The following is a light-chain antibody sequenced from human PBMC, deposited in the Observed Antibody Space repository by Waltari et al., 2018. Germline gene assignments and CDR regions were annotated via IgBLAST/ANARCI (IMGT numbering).Light chain of an antibody. Sequence: DIQMTQSPSSLSASVGHRVTITCRASQDIRNSLAWYQQKPGAAPKLLLYAASRLLSGVPSRFSGSGSGTDYTLTISSLQPEDFATYYCQQYYSTPYTVGQGTKLEI. CDR1: QDIRNS. V-gene: IGKV1-NL1*01. J-gene: IGKJ2*01. CDR3: QQYYSTPYT. CDR2: AAS.